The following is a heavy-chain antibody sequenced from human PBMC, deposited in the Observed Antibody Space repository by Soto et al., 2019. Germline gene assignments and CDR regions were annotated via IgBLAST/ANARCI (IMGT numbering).Heavy chain of an antibody. J-gene: IGHJ6*02. D-gene: IGHD3-10*01. Sequence: QITLKESGPTLVKPTQTLTLTCTFSGFSLSTSGVGVGWIRQPPGKALEWLALIYWDDDKRSSPSLKSRLTITKDTSKNQVVLTMTNMDPVDTATYYCAHRATMVRGGRTYYYGMDVWGQGTTVTVSS. CDR2: IYWDDDK. CDR1: GFSLSTSGVG. V-gene: IGHV2-5*02. CDR3: AHRATMVRGGRTYYYGMDV.